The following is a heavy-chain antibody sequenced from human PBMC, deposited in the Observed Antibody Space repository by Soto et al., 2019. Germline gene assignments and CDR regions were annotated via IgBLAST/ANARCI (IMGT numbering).Heavy chain of an antibody. CDR3: ARSSPYIVVRKPTGNQDYYGMDV. CDR2: IIPVFGTT. CDR1: AGTFSNYT. D-gene: IGHD2-2*01. Sequence: QVQRVQSGAEVEKPGSSVKVFCKASAGTFSNYTISWVRQAPGQGLEWMGGIIPVFGTTDYEQKFKGRVTITANGSTSTAYMKLSSLRSADTAVYYCARSSPYIVVRKPTGNQDYYGMDVWGQGTTVTGSS. J-gene: IGHJ6*02. V-gene: IGHV1-69*01.